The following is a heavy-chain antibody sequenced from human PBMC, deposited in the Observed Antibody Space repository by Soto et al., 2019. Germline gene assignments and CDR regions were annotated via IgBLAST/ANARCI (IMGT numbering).Heavy chain of an antibody. D-gene: IGHD3-22*01. J-gene: IGHJ6*02. Sequence: QVQLVQSGAEVKKPGASVKVSCKASGYTFTSYGISWVRQAPGQGLEWMGWISAYNGNTNYAQKLQGRVNMTTDTSTSTAYMELRSLRYDDTAVYYCARNLMIVVVTDLRYYYYGMDVWGQGTTVTVSS. V-gene: IGHV1-18*01. CDR3: ARNLMIVVVTDLRYYYYGMDV. CDR1: GYTFTSYG. CDR2: ISAYNGNT.